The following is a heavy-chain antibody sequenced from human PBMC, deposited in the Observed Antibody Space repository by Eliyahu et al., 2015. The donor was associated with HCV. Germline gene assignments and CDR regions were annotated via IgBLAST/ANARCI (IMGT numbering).Heavy chain of an antibody. D-gene: IGHD3-10*01. CDR2: IYYRGST. J-gene: IGHJ6*02. V-gene: IGHV4-59*08. Sequence: QVQLQESGPGLVKPSETLSLTCXVSXGXXSXYYWSWIRQPPGKGLEWIGYIYYRGSTNYNPSLKSRVTISVDTSKNQFSLKLSSVTAPDTAVYYCGALLWFGELSPLDYYGMDVWGQGTTVTVSS. CDR3: GALLWFGELSPLDYYGMDV. CDR1: XGXXSXYY.